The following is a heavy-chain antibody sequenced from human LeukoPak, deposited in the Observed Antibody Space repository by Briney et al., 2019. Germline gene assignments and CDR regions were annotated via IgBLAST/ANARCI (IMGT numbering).Heavy chain of an antibody. CDR3: ARVMRYGDYSRWFDP. J-gene: IGHJ5*02. CDR1: GGSISSYY. V-gene: IGHV4-59*01. D-gene: IGHD4-17*01. CDR2: IYYNGST. Sequence: PSETLSLTCTVSGGSISSYYWSWIRQPPGKGLEWIGYIYYNGSTNYNPSLKSRVTISVDTSKNQFSLKLSSVTAADTAVYYCARVMRYGDYSRWFDPWGQGTLVTVSS.